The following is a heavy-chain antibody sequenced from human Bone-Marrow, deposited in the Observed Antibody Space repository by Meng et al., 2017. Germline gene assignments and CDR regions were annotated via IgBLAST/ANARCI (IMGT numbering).Heavy chain of an antibody. D-gene: IGHD3-10*01. J-gene: IGHJ4*02. CDR3: ARGNPYGSGSNFDY. CDR1: GGTFSSYT. V-gene: IGHV1-69*02. Sequence: SVKVSCKASGGTFSSYTISWVRQAPGQGLEWMGRIIPILGIANYAQKFQGRVTITADKSTSTAYMGLSSLRSEDTAVYYCARGNPYGSGSNFDYWGQGTLVTVSS. CDR2: IIPILGIA.